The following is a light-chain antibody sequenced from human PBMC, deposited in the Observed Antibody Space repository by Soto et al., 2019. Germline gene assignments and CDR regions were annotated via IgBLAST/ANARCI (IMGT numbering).Light chain of an antibody. Sequence: QSVLTQPPSASGTPGQRVTLSCSGGKSDIGSNTVYWFQQLPGTAPRLLIYTNNQRPSGVPDRFSGSKSGTSASLVISGLQSEDEADYYCAAWDDSLNVCVFGGGTKLTVL. V-gene: IGLV1-44*01. CDR3: AAWDDSLNVCV. J-gene: IGLJ3*02. CDR2: TNN. CDR1: KSDIGSNT.